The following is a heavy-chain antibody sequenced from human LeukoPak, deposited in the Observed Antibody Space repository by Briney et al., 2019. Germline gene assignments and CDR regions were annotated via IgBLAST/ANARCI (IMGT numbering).Heavy chain of an antibody. CDR1: GGSISSDDYY. Sequence: SQTLSLTCTVSGGSISSDDYYWSWIRQPPGKGLEWIGYIYYSGSTYYNPSLKSRVTLSVDTSKNQSSLKLSSVTAADTAVYYCNYYGSGSPDAFDIWGQGTMVTVSS. D-gene: IGHD3-10*01. CDR2: IYYSGST. CDR3: NYYGSGSPDAFDI. V-gene: IGHV4-30-4*01. J-gene: IGHJ3*02.